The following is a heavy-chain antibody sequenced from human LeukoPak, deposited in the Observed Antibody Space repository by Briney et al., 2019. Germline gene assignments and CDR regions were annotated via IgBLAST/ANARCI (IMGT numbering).Heavy chain of an antibody. Sequence: PSETLSLTCSVSPGSITGYYFTWIRQPPGKGLEWVGYIYYSGTTNYNPSLKSRLVITLDKSKNQVVLRLTSVTAADTAVYYCARDSGGPSYYSYGMDVWGRGTTVTVSS. V-gene: IGHV4-59*01. CDR2: IYYSGTT. D-gene: IGHD1-1*01. CDR3: ARDSGGPSYYSYGMDV. CDR1: PGSITGYY. J-gene: IGHJ6*02.